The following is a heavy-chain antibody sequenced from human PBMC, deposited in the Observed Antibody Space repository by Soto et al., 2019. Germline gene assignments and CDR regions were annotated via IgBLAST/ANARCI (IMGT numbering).Heavy chain of an antibody. D-gene: IGHD2-2*01. J-gene: IGHJ5*02. CDR3: ARALPVAKGGFDP. CDR2: ISWNSGSI. V-gene: IGHV3-9*01. CDR1: GFTFDDYA. Sequence: GGSLRLSCAASGFTFDDYAMHWVRQAPGKGLEWVSGISWNSGSIGYADSVKGRFTISRDNAKNSLYLQMNSLRAEDTALYYCARALPVAKGGFDPWGQGTLVTVSS.